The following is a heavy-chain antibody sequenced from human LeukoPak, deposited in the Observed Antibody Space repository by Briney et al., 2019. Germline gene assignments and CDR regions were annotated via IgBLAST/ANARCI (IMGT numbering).Heavy chain of an antibody. D-gene: IGHD6-19*01. Sequence: GGSLRLSRAASGFTFSSYWMSWVRQAPGKGLEWVANIKQDGSEKYYVDSVKGRFTISRDNDKHSMYLKMNSLRAEDTAVYYCARDARIAVAGTTHFQHWGQGTLVTVSS. CDR1: GFTFSSYW. CDR3: ARDARIAVAGTTHFQH. CDR2: IKQDGSEK. J-gene: IGHJ1*01. V-gene: IGHV3-7*01.